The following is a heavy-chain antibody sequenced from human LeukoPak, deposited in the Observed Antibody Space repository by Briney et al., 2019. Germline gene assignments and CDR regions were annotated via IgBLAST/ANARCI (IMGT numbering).Heavy chain of an antibody. CDR1: NGSFSNFY. CDR3: AKDPGSWYATTIDY. J-gene: IGHJ4*02. Sequence: PSETLSLTCAVYNGSFSNFYWSWVRQAPGKGLEWVSAISGSGGSTYYADSVKGRFTISRDNSKNTLYLQMNSLRAEDTAVYYCAKDPGSWYATTIDYWGQGTLVTVSS. D-gene: IGHD6-13*01. V-gene: IGHV3-23*01. CDR2: ISGSGGST.